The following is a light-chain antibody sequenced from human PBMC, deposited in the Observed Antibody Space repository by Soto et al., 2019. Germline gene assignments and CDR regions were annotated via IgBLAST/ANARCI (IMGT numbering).Light chain of an antibody. J-gene: IGLJ1*01. CDR3: SSYAGSDNFV. Sequence: QSVLTQPPSASGSPGQSVTISCTGTSSDVGANNDYVSWYQQHPGKVPKLMIYEVSKRPPGVPDRFSGSKSGNTASLTVSGLQADDEADYYCSSYAGSDNFVFGTGTKATVL. CDR1: SSDVGANNDY. V-gene: IGLV2-8*01. CDR2: EVS.